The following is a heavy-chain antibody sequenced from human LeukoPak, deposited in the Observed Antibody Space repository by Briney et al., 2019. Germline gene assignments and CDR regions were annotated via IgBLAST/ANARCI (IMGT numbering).Heavy chain of an antibody. CDR2: IIPIFGTA. D-gene: IGHD2-15*01. CDR3: VRDPLDCSGGSCSDY. Sequence: SVKVSYKASGGTFSSYAISSVRQAPGQGLEWMGRIIPIFGTANYAQKFQGRVTITPDESQRTPYMELSSLQSDDMGLHYCVRDPLDCSGGSCSDYWGQGTLVTVSS. V-gene: IGHV1-69*13. CDR1: GGTFSSYA. J-gene: IGHJ4*02.